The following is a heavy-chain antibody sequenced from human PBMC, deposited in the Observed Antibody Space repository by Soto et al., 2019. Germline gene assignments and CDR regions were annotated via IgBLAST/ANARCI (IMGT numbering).Heavy chain of an antibody. V-gene: IGHV3-7*03. J-gene: IGHJ4*02. Sequence: QSGGSLRLSCAASGFTFSDHWMTWVRQAPGKGLEWVAHINPNGRDKFYAASVAGRFILSRDNLRNLMILQMYSLRLEDTAVYFCARGRGSYYDINDFFDYWGQGALVTVSS. CDR2: INPNGRDK. CDR3: ARGRGSYYDINDFFDY. CDR1: GFTFSDHW. D-gene: IGHD3-10*01.